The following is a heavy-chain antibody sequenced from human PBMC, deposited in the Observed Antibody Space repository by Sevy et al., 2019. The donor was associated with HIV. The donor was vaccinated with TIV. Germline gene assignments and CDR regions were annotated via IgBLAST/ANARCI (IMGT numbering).Heavy chain of an antibody. CDR3: ARDQSLSHDYCDYMLTY. D-gene: IGHD4-17*01. J-gene: IGHJ4*02. CDR2: ISTNKGHT. Sequence: ASVTDTCKASGYIFTDYGINWVRPAPGQGLEWMGWISTNKGHTKYVEKFQGRLTMTTDTTTNTAYLELMILTSDDAARYYCARDQSLSHDYCDYMLTYWGQGSLVTVSS. V-gene: IGHV1-18*01. CDR1: GYIFTDYG.